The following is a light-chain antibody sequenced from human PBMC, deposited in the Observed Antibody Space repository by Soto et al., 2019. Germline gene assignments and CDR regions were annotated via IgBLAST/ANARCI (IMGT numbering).Light chain of an antibody. CDR1: QGISSW. CDR2: TVS. CDR3: QQANSFPLT. J-gene: IGKJ4*01. Sequence: DIQMTQSPSSVSGSGGERVSITCRASQGISSWLAWYQQKPGKAPKLLIYTVSSLQSGVPSRFSGSGSGTDFTLAISSLQPEDVAAYFCQQANSFPLTFGGGIKVEMK. V-gene: IGKV1-12*01.